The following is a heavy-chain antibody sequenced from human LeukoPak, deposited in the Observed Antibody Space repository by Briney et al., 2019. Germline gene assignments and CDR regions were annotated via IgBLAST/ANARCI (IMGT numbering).Heavy chain of an antibody. J-gene: IGHJ5*02. D-gene: IGHD2-15*01. Sequence: PGRSLRLSCAASGFTFSSYAMHWVRQAPGKGLEWVAVISYDGSNKYYADSVKGRFTISRDNSKNTLYLQMNSLGAEDTAVYYCARNGIVVVVDLHWFDPWGQGTLVIVSS. CDR2: ISYDGSNK. CDR1: GFTFSSYA. CDR3: ARNGIVVVVDLHWFDP. V-gene: IGHV3-30-3*01.